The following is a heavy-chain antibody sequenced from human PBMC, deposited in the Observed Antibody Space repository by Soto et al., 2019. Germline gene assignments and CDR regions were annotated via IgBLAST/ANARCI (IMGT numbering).Heavy chain of an antibody. J-gene: IGHJ3*02. V-gene: IGHV4-31*03. D-gene: IGHD1-1*01. Sequence: KTSETLSLTCTVSGVTVSSDAYFWSWIRQPPGKGLEWIGNIYHTGSTYYSPSLKSRVAISLDTSKNQFSLWLSSVTAADTAVYYCARDSTRRGACDIWCQGTTVTVTS. CDR1: GVTVSSDAYF. CDR2: IYHTGST. CDR3: ARDSTRRGACDI.